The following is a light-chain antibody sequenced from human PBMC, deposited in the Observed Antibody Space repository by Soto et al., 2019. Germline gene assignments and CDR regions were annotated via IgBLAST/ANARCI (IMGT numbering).Light chain of an antibody. V-gene: IGLV2-14*01. CDR3: FSYTSSGTYV. CDR1: SSDVGKYKY. Sequence: QSVLTQPASVSGSPGQSITISCTGTSSDVGKYKYVSWYQQHPGKAPKLMIYAVSNRPSGVSNRFSGSKSGNTASLTISGLQAEDETDYYCFSYTSSGTYVFGTGTKLTVL. J-gene: IGLJ1*01. CDR2: AVS.